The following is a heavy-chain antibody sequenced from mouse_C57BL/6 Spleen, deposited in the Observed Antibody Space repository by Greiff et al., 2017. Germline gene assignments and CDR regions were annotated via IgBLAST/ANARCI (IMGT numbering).Heavy chain of an antibody. V-gene: IGHV5-9-1*02. D-gene: IGHD2-4*01. CDR2: ISSGGDYI. CDR3: TRAGDYDEYFDV. J-gene: IGHJ1*03. CDR1: GFTFSSYA. Sequence: EVMLVESGEGLVKPGGSLKLSCAASGFTFSSYAMSWVRQTPEKRLAWVAYISSGGDYIYYADTVKGRVTISRDNARNTLDLQMSSLKSEDTAMFYCTRAGDYDEYFDVWGTGTTVTVSS.